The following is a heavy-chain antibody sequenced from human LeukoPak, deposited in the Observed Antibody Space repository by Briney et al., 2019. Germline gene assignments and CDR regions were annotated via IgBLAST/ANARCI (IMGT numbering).Heavy chain of an antibody. J-gene: IGHJ5*02. D-gene: IGHD3-22*01. CDR3: ARARSPSSGYLLRDHNWFDP. CDR1: GYTFTSYD. V-gene: IGHV1-69*05. Sequence: ASVKVSCKASGYTFTSYDINWVRQATGQGLEWMGGIIPIFGTANYAQKVQGGVTITTDESTTTAYMELSSLRSEDTAVYYCARARSPSSGYLLRDHNWFDPWGQGTLVTVSS. CDR2: IIPIFGTA.